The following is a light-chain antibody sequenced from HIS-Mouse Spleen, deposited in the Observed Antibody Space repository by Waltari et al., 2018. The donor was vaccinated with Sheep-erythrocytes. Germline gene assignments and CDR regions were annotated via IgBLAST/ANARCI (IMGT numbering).Light chain of an antibody. CDR3: QQYYSTLT. CDR1: QSVSSY. V-gene: IGKV3-11*01. Sequence: EIVLTQSPATLSLSPGERAPLSCRASQSVSSYLAWYQQKPGQAPRLLIYDASNRATGIPARFSGSGSGTDFTLTISSLEPEDFAVYYCQQYYSTLTFGGGTKVEIK. J-gene: IGKJ4*01. CDR2: DAS.